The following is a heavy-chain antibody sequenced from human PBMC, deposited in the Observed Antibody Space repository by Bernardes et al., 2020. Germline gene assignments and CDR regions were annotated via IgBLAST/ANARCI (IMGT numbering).Heavy chain of an antibody. J-gene: IGHJ3*02. D-gene: IGHD4-17*01. CDR3: AKGDGDYVAWVGAFDI. CDR2: ISYDGSNK. Sequence: GGSLRLSCAASGFTFSSYGMHWVRQAPGKGLEWVAVISYDGSNKYYADSVKGRFTISRDNSKNTLYLQMNSLRAEDTAVYYCAKGDGDYVAWVGAFDIWGQGTMVTVSS. CDR1: GFTFSSYG. V-gene: IGHV3-30*18.